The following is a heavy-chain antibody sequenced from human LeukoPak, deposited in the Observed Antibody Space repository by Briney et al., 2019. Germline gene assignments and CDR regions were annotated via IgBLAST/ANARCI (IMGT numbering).Heavy chain of an antibody. CDR1: GFTFSPYS. D-gene: IGHD3-22*01. CDR2: ISGSSLYI. Sequence: PGGSLRLSCAASGFTFSPYSMTWVRQAPGKGLEWVSSISGSSLYIYYADSVKGRFTISRDNAKNSLYLQMNSLRAEDTAVYYCARDPPYYDNSGYYYDYWGQGTLVTVSS. J-gene: IGHJ4*02. V-gene: IGHV3-21*01. CDR3: ARDPPYYDNSGYYYDY.